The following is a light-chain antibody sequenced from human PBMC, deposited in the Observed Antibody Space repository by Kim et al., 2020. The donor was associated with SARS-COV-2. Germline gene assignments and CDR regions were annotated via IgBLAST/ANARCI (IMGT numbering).Light chain of an antibody. CDR3: IQDYNSPDT. CDR1: QGISTD. V-gene: IGKV1-6*01. J-gene: IGKJ2*01. CDR2: AAS. Sequence: AIQMTQSPSSLSASVGDRVTITCRASQGISTDLGWYQQKQGMPPTLLINAASSLHSGVPSRFSGSGSGTDFTLTISSLQPEDFATYHSIQDYNSPDTLGQGTKLEI.